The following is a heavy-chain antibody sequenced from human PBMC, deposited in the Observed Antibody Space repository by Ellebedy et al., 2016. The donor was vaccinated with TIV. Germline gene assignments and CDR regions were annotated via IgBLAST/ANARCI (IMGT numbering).Heavy chain of an antibody. Sequence: ASVKVSXXASGYTFTGHHVHWVRQASGQGLEWMGMINPRGGDTDYAQKFQGRVTMTRDTSTSTVYMELRSLRPEDTAVYYCARGSGIAYEHWGQGTPVTVSS. CDR2: INPRGGDT. V-gene: IGHV1-46*01. CDR1: GYTFTGHH. J-gene: IGHJ4*02. CDR3: ARGSGIAYEH. D-gene: IGHD3-16*01.